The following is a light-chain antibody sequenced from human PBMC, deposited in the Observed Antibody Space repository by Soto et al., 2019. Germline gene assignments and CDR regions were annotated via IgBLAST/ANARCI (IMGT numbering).Light chain of an antibody. CDR1: SSDVGGYNY. Sequence: QSALTQPASVSGSPGQSITISCTGTSSDVGGYNYVSWYHQHPGNAPELMIYDVSKRPSGVSNRFSGAKSGNTASLTISGLQAEDEADYYCISYTRSSTLVFGTGTKVTVL. J-gene: IGLJ1*01. V-gene: IGLV2-14*01. CDR3: ISYTRSSTLV. CDR2: DVS.